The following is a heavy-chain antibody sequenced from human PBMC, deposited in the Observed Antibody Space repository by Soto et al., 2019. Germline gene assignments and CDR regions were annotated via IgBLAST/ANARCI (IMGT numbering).Heavy chain of an antibody. J-gene: IGHJ6*02. D-gene: IGHD3-10*01. Sequence: PSETLSLTCTVSGASISSYYWSWIRQPPGKGLEWIGYIFYIGNTNYNPSLKSRVTISIDTSKNQFSLNLSSVTAADTAVYYCAGSGIYPGPHYYYGMDVWGQGTTVTVSS. CDR1: GASISSYY. CDR3: AGSGIYPGPHYYYGMDV. V-gene: IGHV4-59*12. CDR2: IFYIGNT.